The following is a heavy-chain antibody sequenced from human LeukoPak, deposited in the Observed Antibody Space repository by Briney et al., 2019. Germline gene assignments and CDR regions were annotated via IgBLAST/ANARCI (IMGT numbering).Heavy chain of an antibody. CDR2: INPNTRGT. Sequence: ASVKVSCKASRYTFTGYYMHWVRQAPGQGLEWMGWINPNTRGTNYAQKFQGRVTMTRDTSISTAYMELSRLRSDDTAVYYCARELPSPPGGKLTGGNWFDPWGQGTLVTVSS. V-gene: IGHV1-2*02. D-gene: IGHD7-27*01. CDR1: RYTFTGYY. CDR3: ARELPSPPGGKLTGGNWFDP. J-gene: IGHJ5*02.